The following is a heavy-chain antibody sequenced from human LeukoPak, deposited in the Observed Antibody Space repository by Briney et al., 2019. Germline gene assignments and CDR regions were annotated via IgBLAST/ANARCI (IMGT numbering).Heavy chain of an antibody. V-gene: IGHV3-30-3*01. D-gene: IGHD2-15*01. J-gene: IGHJ4*02. CDR1: GFTFSSYA. CDR3: ARDRLGGSYSGLLPY. CDR2: ISYDGSNK. Sequence: GRSLRLSCAASGFTFSSYAMHWVRQAPGKGLEWVAVISYDGSNKYYADSVKGRFTISRDNSKNTLYLQMNSLRAEDTAVYYCARDRLGGSYSGLLPYWGQGTLVTVSS.